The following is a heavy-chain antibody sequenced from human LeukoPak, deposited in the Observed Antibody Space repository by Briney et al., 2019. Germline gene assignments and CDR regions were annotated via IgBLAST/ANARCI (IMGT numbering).Heavy chain of an antibody. CDR3: AKGGSSGYYFPFDY. Sequence: GGSLRLSCAASGFTSSSYAMSWVPQAPGKGPERVSAISGSGGSTYYATSVKGRFTISRDNSKNTLYLQMNSLRAADTAVYYCAKGGSSGYYFPFDYWGQGTLVTVSS. CDR2: ISGSGGST. J-gene: IGHJ4*02. V-gene: IGHV3-23*01. D-gene: IGHD3-22*01. CDR1: GFTSSSYA.